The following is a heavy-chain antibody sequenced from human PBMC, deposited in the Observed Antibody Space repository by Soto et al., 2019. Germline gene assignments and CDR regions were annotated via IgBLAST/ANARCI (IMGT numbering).Heavy chain of an antibody. D-gene: IGHD5-18*01. Sequence: GGSLRLSCAASGFTFSSYGMHWVRQAPGKGLEWVATISYDGTNKNYADSVKGRFTISRYNSKNTLYLQMDSLKLEDTAVYYCAKDPRGYSYGYDVYYWGQGTLVTVSS. CDR1: GFTFSSYG. J-gene: IGHJ4*02. CDR2: ISYDGTNK. V-gene: IGHV3-30*18. CDR3: AKDPRGYSYGYDVYY.